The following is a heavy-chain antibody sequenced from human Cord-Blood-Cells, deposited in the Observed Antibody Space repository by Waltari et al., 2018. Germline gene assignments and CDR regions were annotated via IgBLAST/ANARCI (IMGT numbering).Heavy chain of an antibody. CDR3: AKVRLYSSSWYNWFDP. D-gene: IGHD6-13*01. Sequence: QVQLVESGGGVVQPGGSLRLSCAASGFTFSSYGMHWVRQAPGKGLEGVAFIRYDGSNKYYADSVKGRFTISRDNSKNTLYLQMNSLRAEDTAVYYCAKVRLYSSSWYNWFDPWGQGTLVTVSS. J-gene: IGHJ5*02. V-gene: IGHV3-30*02. CDR1: GFTFSSYG. CDR2: IRYDGSNK.